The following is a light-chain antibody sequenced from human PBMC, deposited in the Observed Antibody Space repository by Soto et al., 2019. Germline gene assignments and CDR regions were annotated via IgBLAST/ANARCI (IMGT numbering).Light chain of an antibody. CDR2: RNS. Sequence: QSVLTQPPSASGTPGQRVTISFSGSSSNIGSNYVYWYQQLPGTVPQLLIYRNSERPSGVPDRFSGSKSGTSDSLAISGLRSEDEADYYCAAWDYSLSGVVFGGGTKLTVL. V-gene: IGLV1-47*01. J-gene: IGLJ2*01. CDR3: AAWDYSLSGVV. CDR1: SSNIGSNY.